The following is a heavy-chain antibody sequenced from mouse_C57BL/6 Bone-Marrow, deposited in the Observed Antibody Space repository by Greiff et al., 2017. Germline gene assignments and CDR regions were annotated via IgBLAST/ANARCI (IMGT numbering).Heavy chain of an antibody. D-gene: IGHD1-1*01. Sequence: EVQRVESGGGLVKPGGSLKLSCAASGFTFSSYAMSWVRQTPEKRLEWVATISDGGSYTYYPDNVKGRFTISRDNDKNNLYLQMSHLKSEDTAMYYCARDATTVVATDWGQGTTLTVSS. CDR2: ISDGGSYT. J-gene: IGHJ2*01. CDR1: GFTFSSYA. CDR3: ARDATTVVATD. V-gene: IGHV5-4*01.